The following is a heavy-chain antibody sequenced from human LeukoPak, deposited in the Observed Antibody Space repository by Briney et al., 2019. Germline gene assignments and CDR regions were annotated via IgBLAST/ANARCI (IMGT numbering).Heavy chain of an antibody. D-gene: IGHD5-12*01. CDR3: AKNRGRLNIVAAEFDY. V-gene: IGHV3-23*01. J-gene: IGHJ4*02. CDR2: ISGSGGST. Sequence: GGSLRLSCAASGFTFSSYAMSWVRQAPGKGLEWVSAISGSGGSTYYADSVKGRFTISRDNSKNTLYLQMNSLRAEDTAVYYCAKNRGRLNIVAAEFDYWGQGTLVTVSS. CDR1: GFTFSSYA.